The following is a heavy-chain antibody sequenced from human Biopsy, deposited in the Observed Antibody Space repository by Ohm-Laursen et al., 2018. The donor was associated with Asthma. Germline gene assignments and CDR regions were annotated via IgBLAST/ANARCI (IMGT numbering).Heavy chain of an antibody. Sequence: SSVKVSSKVSGGSFSNFAFSWVRQAPGHGLEWMGTILTKFDITSYAEKFQGRVTITADKSTSTTYMELSRLRSEDTAVYYCARSYDTDSYPVLVLDYWGQGTLVTVSS. J-gene: IGHJ4*02. V-gene: IGHV1-69*04. CDR2: ILTKFDIT. CDR3: ARSYDTDSYPVLVLDY. D-gene: IGHD3-22*01. CDR1: GGSFSNFA.